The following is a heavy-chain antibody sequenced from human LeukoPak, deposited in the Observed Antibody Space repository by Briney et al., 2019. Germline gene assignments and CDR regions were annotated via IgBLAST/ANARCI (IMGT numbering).Heavy chain of an antibody. CDR2: ISAGGDIT. CDR1: GFTVSSYD. J-gene: IGHJ4*02. CDR3: AKESPQFDY. V-gene: IGHV3-23*01. Sequence: GGSLRLSCAASGFTVSSYDMSWVRQAPGKGLEWISSISAGGDITHYVDSMQGRFTISRDNSKNTLYLQMNSLRAEDTAVYYCAKESPQFDYWGQGTLVTVSS.